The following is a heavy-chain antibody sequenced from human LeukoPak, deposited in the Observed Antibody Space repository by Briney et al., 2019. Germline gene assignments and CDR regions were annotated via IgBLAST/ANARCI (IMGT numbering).Heavy chain of an antibody. V-gene: IGHV3-7*01. CDR3: ARVDYDVSTGYQNYFEF. Sequence: GGSLRLSCAASRFTFGNYWMSWVRQAPGKGLEWVANIKQDGSEIYYVDSVKGRFTISRDNAKNSLYLQMNGLRAEDTAVYYCARVDYDVSTGYQNYFEFWGQGTLVTVSS. CDR2: IKQDGSEI. D-gene: IGHD3-9*01. CDR1: RFTFGNYW. J-gene: IGHJ4*02.